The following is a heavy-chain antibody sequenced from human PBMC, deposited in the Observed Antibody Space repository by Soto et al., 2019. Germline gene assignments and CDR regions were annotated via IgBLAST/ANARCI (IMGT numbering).Heavy chain of an antibody. CDR2: INPSGGST. J-gene: IGHJ4*02. V-gene: IGHV1-46*01. Sequence: ASVKVSXKASGYTFTSYYMHCVLQAPGQGLEWMGIINPSGGSTSYAQKFQGRVTMTRDTSTSTVYMELSSLRSEDTAVYYCARDLHGDYAFDYWGQGTLVTVSS. CDR1: GYTFTSYY. CDR3: ARDLHGDYAFDY. D-gene: IGHD4-17*01.